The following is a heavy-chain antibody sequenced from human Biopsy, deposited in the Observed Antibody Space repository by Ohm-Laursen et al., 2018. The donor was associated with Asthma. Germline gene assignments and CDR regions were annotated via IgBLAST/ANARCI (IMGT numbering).Heavy chain of an antibody. V-gene: IGHV3-9*03. CDR3: AKGEWELLEANFDY. CDR2: ISWNSGSI. CDR1: GFTFDDYA. J-gene: IGHJ4*02. D-gene: IGHD1-26*01. Sequence: SLRLSCAAFGFTFDDYAMHWVRQAPGKGLEWVSGISWNSGSIGYADSVKGRFTISRDNAKNSLYLQMNSLRAEDMALYYCAKGEWELLEANFDYWGQGTLVTVSS.